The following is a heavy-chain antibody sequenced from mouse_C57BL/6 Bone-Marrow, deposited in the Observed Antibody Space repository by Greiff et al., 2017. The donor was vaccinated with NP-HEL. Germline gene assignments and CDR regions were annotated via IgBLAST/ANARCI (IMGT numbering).Heavy chain of an antibody. J-gene: IGHJ4*01. D-gene: IGHD1-1*01. CDR3: ARWGYYGPDYAMDY. CDR1: GYTFTSYW. V-gene: IGHV1-61*01. Sequence: QVQLQQPGAELVRPGSSVKLSCKASGYTFTSYWMDWVKQRPGQGLEWIGNIYPSDSGTHYNQKFKDKATLTVDKSSSTAYMQLSSLTSEDSAVYYCARWGYYGPDYAMDYWGQGTSVTVSS. CDR2: IYPSDSGT.